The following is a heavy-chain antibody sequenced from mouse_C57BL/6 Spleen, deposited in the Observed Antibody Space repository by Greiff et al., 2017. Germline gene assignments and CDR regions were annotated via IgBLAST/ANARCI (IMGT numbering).Heavy chain of an antibody. CDR1: GYTFTDYY. CDR2: INPNNGGT. Sequence: EVQLQQSGPELVKPGASVKISCKASGYTFTDYYMNWVKQSHGKSLEWIGDINPNNGGTSYNQKFKGKATLTVDKSSSTAYMELRSLTSEDSAVYYCARTGDGSYAMDYWGQGTSVTVSS. CDR3: ARTGDGSYAMDY. J-gene: IGHJ4*01. D-gene: IGHD2-3*01. V-gene: IGHV1-26*01.